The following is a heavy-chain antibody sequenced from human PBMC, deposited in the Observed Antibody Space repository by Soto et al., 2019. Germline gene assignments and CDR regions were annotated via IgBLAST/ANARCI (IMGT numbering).Heavy chain of an antibody. Sequence: EVQLLESGGGLVQPGGSLRLSCAASGFTFRSYAMSWVRQAPGKGLEWVSAISGSGGRTYYADSVKGRLTISRDNSKNTLYLQMNSLRAEDTAVYYCAKAGEYYYGSGSYYPIFDYWGQGTLVTVSS. CDR2: ISGSGGRT. V-gene: IGHV3-23*01. J-gene: IGHJ4*02. D-gene: IGHD3-10*01. CDR3: AKAGEYYYGSGSYYPIFDY. CDR1: GFTFRSYA.